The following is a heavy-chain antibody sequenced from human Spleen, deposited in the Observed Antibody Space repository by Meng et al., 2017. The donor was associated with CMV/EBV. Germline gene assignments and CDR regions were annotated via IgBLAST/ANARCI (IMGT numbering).Heavy chain of an antibody. V-gene: IGHV3-21*01. CDR3: ARDLSDY. CDR2: ISSSSSYI. CDR1: GFTFSSYW. Sequence: GESLKISCAVSGFTFSSYWIHWVRQAPGKGLEWVSSISSSSSYIYYADSVKGRFTISRDNAKNSLYLQMTSLRAEDTAVYYCARDLSDYWGQGTLVTVSS. J-gene: IGHJ4*02.